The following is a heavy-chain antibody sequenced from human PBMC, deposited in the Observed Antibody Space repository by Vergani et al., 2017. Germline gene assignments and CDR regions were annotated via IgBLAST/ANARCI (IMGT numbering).Heavy chain of an antibody. Sequence: EVQLLESGGGLVQPGGSLRLSCAASGFTFSSYAMSWVRQAPGKGLEWVSAISGSGGSTYYADSVKGRFTISRDNSKNTLYLQMNSLRAEDTAVYYCAKEKSNALNGKNWFDPWGQGTLVTVSS. V-gene: IGHV3-23*01. CDR1: GFTFSSYA. J-gene: IGHJ5*02. CDR2: ISGSGGST. CDR3: AKEKSNALNGKNWFDP.